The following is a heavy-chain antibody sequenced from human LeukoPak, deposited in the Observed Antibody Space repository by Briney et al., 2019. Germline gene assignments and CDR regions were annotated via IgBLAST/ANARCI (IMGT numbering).Heavy chain of an antibody. J-gene: IGHJ4*02. CDR2: INNSGST. V-gene: IGHV4-34*01. CDR1: GGSFSGYN. Sequence: PSETLSLTCAVYGGSFSGYNWSWIRQPPGKGLEWVGEINNSGSTNYNPSLKSRVNISVDTSKNQFSLKLRSVTAADTAVYYCASLPGAYDSSGYYWRDYWGQGTLVTVSS. D-gene: IGHD3-22*01. CDR3: ASLPGAYDSSGYYWRDY.